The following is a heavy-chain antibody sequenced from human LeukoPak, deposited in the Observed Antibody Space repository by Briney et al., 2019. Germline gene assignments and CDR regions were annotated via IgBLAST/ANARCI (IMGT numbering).Heavy chain of an antibody. CDR2: ISAYNGNT. CDR3: ARDQAATNTQVRFCLD. CDR1: GYTFTDYG. J-gene: IGHJ4*02. D-gene: IGHD3-9*01. Sequence: ASVKVSCKTSGYTFTDYGISWVRQAPGQGLEWMGWISAYNGNTNFAQKLQGRVTMTTDTSTSTAYMDLRSLRSDDTAVYYCARDQAATNTQVRFCLDWGQGTLVTVSS. V-gene: IGHV1-18*01.